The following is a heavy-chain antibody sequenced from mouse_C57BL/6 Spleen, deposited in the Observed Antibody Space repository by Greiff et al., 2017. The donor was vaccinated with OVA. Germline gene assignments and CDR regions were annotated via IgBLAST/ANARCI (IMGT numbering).Heavy chain of an antibody. Sequence: VQLQQPGAELVRPGSSVKLSCKASGYTFTSYWMHWVKQRPIQGLEWIGNIDPSDSDTHYNQQFKDKATLTVDKSSSTAYMQLSSLTSEDSAVYYGALDSSGPYAMDYWGQGTSVTVSS. CDR3: ALDSSGPYAMDY. V-gene: IGHV1-52*01. CDR1: GYTFTSYW. CDR2: IDPSDSDT. J-gene: IGHJ4*01. D-gene: IGHD3-2*02.